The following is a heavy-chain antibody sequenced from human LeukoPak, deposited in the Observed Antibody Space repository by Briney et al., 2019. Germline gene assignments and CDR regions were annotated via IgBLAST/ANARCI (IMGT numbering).Heavy chain of an antibody. V-gene: IGHV4-34*01. J-gene: IGHJ6*02. D-gene: IGHD3-3*01. CDR1: GGSVSSYY. CDR2: INHSGST. CDR3: ARVRFLESYYYYYGMDV. Sequence: SETLSLTCIVSGGSVSSYYWSWIRQPPGKGLEWIGEINHSGSTNYNPSLKSRVTISVDTSKNQFSLKLSSVTAADTAVYYCARVRFLESYYYYYGMDVWGQGTTVTVSS.